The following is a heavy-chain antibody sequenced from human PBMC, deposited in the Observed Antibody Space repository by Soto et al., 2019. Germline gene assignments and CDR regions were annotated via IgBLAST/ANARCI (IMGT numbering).Heavy chain of an antibody. V-gene: IGHV1-18*01. J-gene: IGHJ6*02. CDR1: GYTFINYD. D-gene: IGHD5-12*01. CDR3: ARKGYIGNFGLDV. Sequence: ASVKVSCKASGYTFINYDVAWVRRAPGQGLQWMGWISISKGKTYYEQSLQGRVTMTTDTVTTTAYMEVRSLRSDDTAVYYCARKGYIGNFGLDVWGQGXTVTVYS. CDR2: ISISKGKT.